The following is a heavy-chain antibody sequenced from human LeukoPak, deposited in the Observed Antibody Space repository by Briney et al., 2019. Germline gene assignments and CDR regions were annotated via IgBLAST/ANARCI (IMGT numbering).Heavy chain of an antibody. Sequence: SETLSLTCTVSGGSISSGDYYWSWIRQPPGKGLEWIGYIYYSGSTYYNPPLKSRVTISVDTSKNQFSLKLSSVTAADTAVYYCARDPYYGSGSYDDYWGQGTLVTVSS. CDR2: IYYSGST. J-gene: IGHJ4*02. V-gene: IGHV4-30-4*01. D-gene: IGHD3-10*01. CDR1: GGSISSGDYY. CDR3: ARDPYYGSGSYDDY.